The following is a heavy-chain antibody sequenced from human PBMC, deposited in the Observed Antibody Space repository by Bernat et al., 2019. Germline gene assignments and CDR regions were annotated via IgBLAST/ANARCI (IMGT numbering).Heavy chain of an antibody. CDR2: IYPGDSDT. Sequence: EVQLVQSGAEVKKPGESLKISCKGSGYSFTSYWIGWVRLMPGKGLEWMGIIYPGDSDTRYSPSFQGQVTISADKSISTAYLQWSSLKASDTAMYYCARRPCSSSWYFNWYFDLWGRGTLVTVSS. V-gene: IGHV5-51*01. J-gene: IGHJ2*01. CDR1: GYSFTSYW. D-gene: IGHD6-13*01. CDR3: ARRPCSSSWYFNWYFDL.